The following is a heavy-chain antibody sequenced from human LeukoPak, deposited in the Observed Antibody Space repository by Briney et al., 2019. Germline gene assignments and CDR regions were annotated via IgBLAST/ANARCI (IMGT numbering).Heavy chain of an antibody. J-gene: IGHJ3*02. CDR3: ARTGQWLVRDAFDI. CDR1: GGSIRSYY. V-gene: IGHV4-4*07. CDR2: IYTSGST. D-gene: IGHD6-19*01. Sequence: SETLSLTCTVSGGSIRSYYWNWVRRPAGKGLEWIGRIYTSGSTNYNPSLKSRVTMSVDTSKNQFSLKLSSVTAADTAVYYCARTGQWLVRDAFDIWGQGTMVTVSS.